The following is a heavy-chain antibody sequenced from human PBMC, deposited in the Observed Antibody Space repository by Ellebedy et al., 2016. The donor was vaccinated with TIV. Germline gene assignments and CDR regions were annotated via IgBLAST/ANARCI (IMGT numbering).Heavy chain of an antibody. V-gene: IGHV5-10-1*01. CDR1: GYNFASYW. J-gene: IGHJ5*02. D-gene: IGHD5-24*01. CDR3: ATQLERRGGASS. CDR2: INPSDSDT. Sequence: PGGSLRLSCKGSGYNFASYWISWVRQMPGKGLEWMGKINPSDSDTNYSPSFQGHVSFSADTPISTAYLQWSGLKASDTAMYYCATQLERRGGASSWGQGTLVTVSS.